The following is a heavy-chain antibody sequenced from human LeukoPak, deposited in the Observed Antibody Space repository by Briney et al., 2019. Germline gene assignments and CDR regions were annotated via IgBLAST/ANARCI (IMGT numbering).Heavy chain of an antibody. J-gene: IGHJ4*02. Sequence: GESLKISCKGSGYSFSNYWIGWVRQMPGKGLEWMGIIYPGDSNTRYSPSSQGQVTISADKSISTAYLQWTSLKASDTAIYYCARQPLVRDCGGDCEFDYWGQGTRVSVPS. CDR3: ARQPLVRDCGGDCEFDY. CDR2: IYPGDSNT. V-gene: IGHV5-51*01. CDR1: GYSFSNYW. D-gene: IGHD2-21*02.